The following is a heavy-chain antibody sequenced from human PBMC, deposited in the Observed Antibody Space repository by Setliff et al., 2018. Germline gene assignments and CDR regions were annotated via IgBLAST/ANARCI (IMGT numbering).Heavy chain of an antibody. J-gene: IGHJ6*03. CDR3: AKSGGDHCCPLYHHYYMDV. CDR1: GFTFSTYA. CDR2: TSSGSNSI. D-gene: IGHD2-21*02. Sequence: GGSLRLSCAASGFTFSTYAMSWVRQAPGKGLEWISYTSSGSNSIYYADSVMGRFTISRDNDRNFLYLQMNRLRPEDTAVYYCAKSGGDHCCPLYHHYYMDVWGTGTTVTVSS. V-gene: IGHV3-48*01.